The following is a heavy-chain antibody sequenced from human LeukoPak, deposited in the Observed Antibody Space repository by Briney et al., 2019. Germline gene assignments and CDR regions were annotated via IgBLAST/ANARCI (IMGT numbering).Heavy chain of an antibody. CDR2: IKQDGSEK. V-gene: IGHV3-7*01. Sequence: GGSLRLSCAASGFTFSSYWMSWVRQAPGKGLEWVANIKQDGSEKYYVDSVKGRFTISRDNAKNSLYLQMNSLRAEDTAVYYCARNEPGIAVAAADAFDIWGQGTMVTVSS. J-gene: IGHJ3*02. CDR1: GFTFSSYW. CDR3: ARNEPGIAVAAADAFDI. D-gene: IGHD6-19*01.